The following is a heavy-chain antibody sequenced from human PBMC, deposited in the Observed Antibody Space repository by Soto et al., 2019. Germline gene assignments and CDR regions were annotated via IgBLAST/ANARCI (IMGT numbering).Heavy chain of an antibody. CDR1: GFTFISYA. V-gene: IGHV3-23*01. D-gene: IGHD6-13*01. J-gene: IGHJ5*02. Sequence: RLSCAVSGFTFISYAMSWVRQAPGKWLEWVSAISGSGGSTYYADSVKGRFTISRDNSKNTLYLQMNSLRAEDTAVYYCAKDSSSWTYNWFDPWGQGTLVTVSS. CDR2: ISGSGGST. CDR3: AKDSSSWTYNWFDP.